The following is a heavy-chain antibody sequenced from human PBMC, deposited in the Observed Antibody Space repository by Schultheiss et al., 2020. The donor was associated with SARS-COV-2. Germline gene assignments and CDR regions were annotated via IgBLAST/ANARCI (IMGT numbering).Heavy chain of an antibody. CDR1: GFTFSSYS. J-gene: IGHJ6*03. D-gene: IGHD5-24*01. CDR3: ARGWRSFHMDV. Sequence: GGSLRLSCAASGFTFSSYSMNWVRQAPGKGLEWVSSISSSSSYIYYADSVKGRFTISRDNAKNSLYLQMNSLRAEDTAVYYCARGWRSFHMDVWGKGTTVTVSS. CDR2: ISSSSSYI. V-gene: IGHV3-21*01.